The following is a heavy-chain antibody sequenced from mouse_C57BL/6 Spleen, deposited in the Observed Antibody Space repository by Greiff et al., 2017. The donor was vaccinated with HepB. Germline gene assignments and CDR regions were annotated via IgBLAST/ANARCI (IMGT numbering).Heavy chain of an antibody. V-gene: IGHV8-8*01. Sequence: LQQSGPGILQPSQTLSLTCSFSGFSLSTFGMGVGWIRQPSGKGLEWLAHIWWDDDKYYNPALKSRLTISKDTSKNQVFLKIANVDTADTATYYCARVPSTTVVATKAMDYWGQGTSVTVSS. CDR2: IWWDDDK. CDR3: ARVPSTTVVATKAMDY. J-gene: IGHJ4*01. CDR1: GFSLSTFGMG. D-gene: IGHD1-1*01.